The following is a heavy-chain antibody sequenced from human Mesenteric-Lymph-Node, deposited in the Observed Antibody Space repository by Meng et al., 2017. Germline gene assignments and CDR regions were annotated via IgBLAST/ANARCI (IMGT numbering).Heavy chain of an antibody. CDR3: ASKVRGDFDY. CDR1: GGTFRSYA. Sequence: QVQLVQSGGEVKKPGSWVKVCRKASGGTFRSYAISWMRQATGQGLEGRGGIIPIFGTANYAQKFQGRVTITTDESTSTAYMELSSLRSEDTAVYYCASKVRGDFDYWGQGTLVTVSS. J-gene: IGHJ4*02. CDR2: IIPIFGTA. V-gene: IGHV1-69*01. D-gene: IGHD3-10*01.